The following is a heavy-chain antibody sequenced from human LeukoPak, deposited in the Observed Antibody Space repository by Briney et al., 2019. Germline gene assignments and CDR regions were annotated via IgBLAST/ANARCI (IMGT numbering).Heavy chain of an antibody. D-gene: IGHD3-10*01. CDR1: GFTFSSYG. Sequence: PGGSLRLSCAASGFTFSSYGMHWVRQAPGKGLERVAFIRYDGSNKYYADSVKGRFTISRDNYKNTLYLQMNSRRAEDKAVYFCAKGGGAGSYYNNYYMDVWGKGTTVTVSS. V-gene: IGHV3-30*02. CDR2: IRYDGSNK. CDR3: AKGGGAGSYYNNYYMDV. J-gene: IGHJ6*03.